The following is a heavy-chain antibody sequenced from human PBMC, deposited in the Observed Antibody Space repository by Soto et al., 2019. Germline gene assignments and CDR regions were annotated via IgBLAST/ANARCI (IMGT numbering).Heavy chain of an antibody. V-gene: IGHV3-9*01. Sequence: GGSLRLSCEASGFNFDDYAMHWVRQVPGKGLEWVAVISWDSGSIGSADSVKGRFTISRDNAKNSLFLQMNSLRNEDTVLYYCAKDMGGSLTYYYYGMDVWGQGTTVTVSS. D-gene: IGHD3-16*01. CDR3: AKDMGGSLTYYYYGMDV. J-gene: IGHJ6*02. CDR2: ISWDSGSI. CDR1: GFNFDDYA.